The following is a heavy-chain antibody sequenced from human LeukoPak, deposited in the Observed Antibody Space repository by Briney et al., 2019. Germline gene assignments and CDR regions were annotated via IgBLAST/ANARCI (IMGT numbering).Heavy chain of an antibody. CDR2: ISAYNGNT. CDR3: ASGGVLLWFGELTG. V-gene: IGHV1-18*01. D-gene: IGHD3-10*01. J-gene: IGHJ4*02. CDR1: GYTFTSYG. Sequence: GASVKVSCKASGYTFTSYGISWVRQAPGQGLEWMGGISAYNGNTNYAQKLQGRVTMTTDTSTSTAYMELRSLRSDDTAVYYCASGGVLLWFGELTGWGQGTPVTVSS.